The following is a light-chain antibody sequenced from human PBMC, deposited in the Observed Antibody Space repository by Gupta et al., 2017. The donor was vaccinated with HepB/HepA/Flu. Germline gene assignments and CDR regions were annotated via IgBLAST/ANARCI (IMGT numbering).Light chain of an antibody. V-gene: IGLV8-61*01. CDR2: STN. CDR3: VLYMGSGISV. Sequence: QTVVTQEPSFSVSPGGTVTLTCGLSSGSVSTSYYPSWYQQTPGQAPRTLMYSTNTRSSGVPDRFSGSILGNKAALTITGAQADDESHYYCVLYMGSGISVFGGGTKLTVL. J-gene: IGLJ2*01. CDR1: SGSVSTSYY.